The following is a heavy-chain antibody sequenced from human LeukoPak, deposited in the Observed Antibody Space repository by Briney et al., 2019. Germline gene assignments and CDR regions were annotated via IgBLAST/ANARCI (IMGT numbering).Heavy chain of an antibody. CDR3: ARAAVTTSRYFQH. Sequence: PSETLSLTCTVSGGSISNYYWSWIRQPPGKGLEWIGYIYNSGHTNYNPSLKSRVTISEDTSKNQLSLKLSSVTAADTAVYYCARAAVTTSRYFQHWGQGTMVTVSS. CDR1: GGSISNYY. CDR2: IYNSGHT. V-gene: IGHV4-59*01. D-gene: IGHD4-17*01. J-gene: IGHJ3*01.